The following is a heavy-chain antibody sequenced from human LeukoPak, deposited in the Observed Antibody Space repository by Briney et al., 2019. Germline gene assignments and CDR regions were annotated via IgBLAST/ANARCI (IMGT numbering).Heavy chain of an antibody. Sequence: SETLSLTCAVSGESFSGYYWSWFRQPPGKGPEWTGEINHSGSTNYNPSLTSRATISVDASKNQFYLRMTSVIAADTAIYYCAKGRWEVPDYWGQGTLVFVSS. CDR1: GESFSGYY. J-gene: IGHJ4*02. V-gene: IGHV4-34*01. CDR3: AKGRWEVPDY. D-gene: IGHD1-26*01. CDR2: INHSGST.